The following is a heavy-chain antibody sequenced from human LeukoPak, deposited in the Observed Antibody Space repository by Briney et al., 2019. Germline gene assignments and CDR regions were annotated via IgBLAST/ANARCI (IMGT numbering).Heavy chain of an antibody. D-gene: IGHD6-6*01. CDR3: AKDRALAEYSSWFDP. CDR2: ISGSGGST. V-gene: IGHV3-23*01. J-gene: IGHJ5*02. CDR1: GFTLIDYN. Sequence: PGGSLRLSCGASGFTLIDYNMHWVRQAPGKGLEWVSAISGSGGSTYYADSVKGRFTISRDNSKNTLYLQMNSLRAEDTAVYYCAKDRALAEYSSWFDPWGQGTLVTVSS.